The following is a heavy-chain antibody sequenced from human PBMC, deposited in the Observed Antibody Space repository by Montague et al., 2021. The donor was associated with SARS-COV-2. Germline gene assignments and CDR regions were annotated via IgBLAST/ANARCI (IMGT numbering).Heavy chain of an antibody. CDR2: IDPDDSDT. CDR1: GSSFTSSW. J-gene: IGHJ6*02. V-gene: IGHV5-51*01. Sequence: QSGAEVKKPGESLKISCKSSGSSFTSSWIAWVRQMPGKGLEWMGIIDPDDSDTRYSPSFQGQVTISADKSISTAYLQWSSLKAADTAVYYCARRHCSAGIWDKGRGNYFYCGMDVWGQGTTVTVSS. CDR3: ARRHCSAGIWDKGRGNYFYCGMDV. D-gene: IGHD2-15*01.